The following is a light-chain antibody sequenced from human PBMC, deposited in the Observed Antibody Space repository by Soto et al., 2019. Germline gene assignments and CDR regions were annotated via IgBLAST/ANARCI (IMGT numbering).Light chain of an antibody. J-gene: IGKJ4*01. V-gene: IGKV1-39*01. CDR2: AAS. CDR1: QYIGRY. Sequence: DIQMTQSPSSLSASVGDRVTITCRAGQYIGRYLNWYQQKPGKAPKLLIYAASSLHSGVPSRFSGSGSGTDFTLPITSLQPEDFATYACQQTYRTPLTFGRGT. CDR3: QQTYRTPLT.